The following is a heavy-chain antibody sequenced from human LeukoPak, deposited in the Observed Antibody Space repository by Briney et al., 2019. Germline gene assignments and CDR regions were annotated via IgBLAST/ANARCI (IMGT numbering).Heavy chain of an antibody. J-gene: IGHJ6*03. CDR3: VRGSWEADVYYHYYMDV. CDR1: GFTFSGYT. Sequence: PGRSLRLSCAASGFTFSGYTMHWVRQAPGKGLEWVAYIRFDGSDSYYSDSVRGRFTISRDTAHNTVYLQMNSLRLEDTGIYYCVRGSWEADVYYHYYMDVWGKGTTVIVSS. CDR2: IRFDGSDS. V-gene: IGHV3-30*04. D-gene: IGHD6-13*01.